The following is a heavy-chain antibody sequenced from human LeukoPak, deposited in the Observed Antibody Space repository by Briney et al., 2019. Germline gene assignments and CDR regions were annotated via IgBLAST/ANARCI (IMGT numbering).Heavy chain of an antibody. V-gene: IGHV1-46*01. CDR2: INPSAGSA. CDR3: AREGLNGYSYGTFDY. Sequence: GASVKVSCKASGYTFTSYFIHWVRQAPGQGLEWMGIINPSAGSATYAQKLQGRVTMTTDTSTSTAYMELRSLRSDDTAVYYCAREGLNGYSYGTFDYWGQGTLVTVSS. J-gene: IGHJ4*02. D-gene: IGHD5-18*01. CDR1: GYTFTSYF.